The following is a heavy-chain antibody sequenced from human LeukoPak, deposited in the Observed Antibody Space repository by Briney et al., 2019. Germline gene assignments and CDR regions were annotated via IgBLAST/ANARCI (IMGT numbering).Heavy chain of an antibody. CDR2: ISAYHGNT. J-gene: IGHJ3*02. Sequence: GASVKVSCKASGYTFTSYGISWVRQAPGQGLEWMGWISAYHGNTNYAQKLQGRVTMTTDTSTSTAYMELRSLRSDDTAVYYCARDYTAMASPEAFDIWGQGTMVTVSS. CDR1: GYTFTSYG. V-gene: IGHV1-18*01. CDR3: ARDYTAMASPEAFDI. D-gene: IGHD5-18*01.